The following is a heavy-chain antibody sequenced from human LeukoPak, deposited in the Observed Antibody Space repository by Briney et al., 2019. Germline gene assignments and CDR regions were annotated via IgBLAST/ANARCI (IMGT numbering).Heavy chain of an antibody. CDR3: AKDARGSGSYLDY. Sequence: PGGSLRLSCSASGFTFNSFSMHWVRQAPGKGLEYVSAISSNGSSTYYADSVKGRFTISRDNSKNTLYLQMSSLRAEDTAVYYCAKDARGSGSYLDYWGQGTLVTVSS. CDR2: ISSNGSST. J-gene: IGHJ4*02. D-gene: IGHD3-10*01. V-gene: IGHV3-64D*06. CDR1: GFTFNSFS.